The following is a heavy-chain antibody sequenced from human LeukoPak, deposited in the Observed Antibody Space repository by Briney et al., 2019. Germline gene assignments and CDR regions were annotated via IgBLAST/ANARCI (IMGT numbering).Heavy chain of an antibody. CDR1: GFSFDDYG. D-gene: IGHD6-6*01. V-gene: IGHV3-20*04. J-gene: IGHJ4*02. Sequence: PGGSLRLSCAASGFSFDDYGMSWVRQAPGKGLEWVSGINWNGGSTGYADSVKGRFTTSRDNAKNTLYLQMNSLRAEDTALYYCARGLSGYSSSLGYWGQGTLVTVSS. CDR2: INWNGGST. CDR3: ARGLSGYSSSLGY.